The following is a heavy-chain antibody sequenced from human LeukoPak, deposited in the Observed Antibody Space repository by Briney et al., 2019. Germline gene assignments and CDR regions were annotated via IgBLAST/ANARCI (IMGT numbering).Heavy chain of an antibody. CDR2: IYSSGSA. CDR3: ARKPIINSAWYYFDY. CDR1: GGSVNSGSYY. V-gene: IGHV4-39*07. D-gene: IGHD1-14*01. J-gene: IGHJ4*02. Sequence: SETLSLTCTVSGGSVNSGSYYWSWIRQPPGKGLEWIGNIYSSGSAYYNPSLKSRVTMSVDTSKDQFSLKLSSVTAADTAIYYCARKPIINSAWYYFDYWGQGTLVTVSS.